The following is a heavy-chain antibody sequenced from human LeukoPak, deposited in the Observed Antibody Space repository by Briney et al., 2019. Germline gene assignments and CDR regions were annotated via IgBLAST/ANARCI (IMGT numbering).Heavy chain of an antibody. D-gene: IGHD5-24*01. CDR2: INHSGST. J-gene: IGHJ5*02. CDR1: GGSFSGYY. CDR3: ARSRSRRPFFDP. V-gene: IGHV4-34*01. Sequence: SETLSLTCAVYGGSFSGYYWSWIRQPPGKGLEWIGEINHSGSTNYNPSLKSRDTISVDTSKNQFSLKLSSVTAADTAVYYCARSRSRRPFFDPWGQGTLVTVSS.